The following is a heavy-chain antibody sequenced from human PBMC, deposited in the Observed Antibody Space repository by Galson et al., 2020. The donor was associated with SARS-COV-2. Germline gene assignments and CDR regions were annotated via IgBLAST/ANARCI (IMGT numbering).Heavy chain of an antibody. Sequence: GGSLRLSCAASGFTFSSYGMHWVRQAPGKGLEWVAVIWYDGSNKYYADSVKGRFTISRDNSKNTLYLQMNSLRAEDTAVYYCARDLPLGSGEDLWGQGTLVTVSS. CDR1: GFTFSSYG. CDR2: IWYDGSNK. J-gene: IGHJ5*02. D-gene: IGHD1-26*01. V-gene: IGHV3-33*01. CDR3: ARDLPLGSGEDL.